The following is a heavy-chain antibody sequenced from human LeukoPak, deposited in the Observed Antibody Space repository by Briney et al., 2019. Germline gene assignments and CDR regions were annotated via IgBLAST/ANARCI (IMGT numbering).Heavy chain of an antibody. CDR1: VLTLRSFW. Sequence: GWALRLSCAASVLTLRSFWMSWLRPAPGKGRDGVANINQHGWEQYYVDSVKGRFTRQRDNAKKSLYLQMNSPGAEDTAVYYCARDTRSDWYGLIDYWGQGTLVTVSS. CDR3: ARDTRSDWYGLIDY. CDR2: INQHGWEQ. D-gene: IGHD6-19*01. V-gene: IGHV3-7*01. J-gene: IGHJ4*02.